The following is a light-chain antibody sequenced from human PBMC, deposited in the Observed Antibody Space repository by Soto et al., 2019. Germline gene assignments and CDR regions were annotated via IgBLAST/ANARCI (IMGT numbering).Light chain of an antibody. J-gene: IGKJ3*01. CDR2: GAS. CDR1: QSVSSTY. CDR3: QQYAGSPPT. Sequence: EIVLTQSPASLSLSPGERATLSCRASQSVSSTYLGCYQQKLGDAPMLLIYGASSRSPGVPERFSGSGSWADFTLTISRLQHEDFVVYYCQQYAGSPPTFGPGTTVHIK. V-gene: IGKV3-20*01.